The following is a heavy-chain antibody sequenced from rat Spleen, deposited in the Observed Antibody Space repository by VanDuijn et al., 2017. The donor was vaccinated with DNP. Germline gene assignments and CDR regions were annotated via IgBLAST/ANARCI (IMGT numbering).Heavy chain of an antibody. CDR3: TTDTLLTTEGAMDA. CDR1: GFTFSHSD. Sequence: EVRLVESGGGLVQPGRSMTVSCAASGFTFSHSDMAWVRQAPTKGLEWVASISTSGGVTYYRDSVKGRFTISRDNAKSTLYLQMDSLRSEDTATYYCTTDTLLTTEGAMDAWGQGTSVTVSS. J-gene: IGHJ4*01. V-gene: IGHV5-27*01. CDR2: ISTSGGVT. D-gene: IGHD1-11*01.